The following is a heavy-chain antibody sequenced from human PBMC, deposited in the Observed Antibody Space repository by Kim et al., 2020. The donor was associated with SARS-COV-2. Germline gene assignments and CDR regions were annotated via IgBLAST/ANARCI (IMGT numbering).Heavy chain of an antibody. Sequence: SETLSLTCTVSGGSISSSSYYWGWIRQPPGKGLEWIGSIYYSGSTYYNPSLKSRVTISVDTSKNQFSLKLSSVTAADTAVYYCVRGSGSYGAFDIWGQGTMVTVSS. CDR3: VRGSGSYGAFDI. D-gene: IGHD1-26*01. V-gene: IGHV4-39*01. CDR2: IYYSGST. J-gene: IGHJ3*02. CDR1: GGSISSSSYY.